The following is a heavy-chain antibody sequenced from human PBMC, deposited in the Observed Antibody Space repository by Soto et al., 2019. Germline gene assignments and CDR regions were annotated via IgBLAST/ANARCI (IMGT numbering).Heavy chain of an antibody. CDR1: GFTFSSYS. D-gene: IGHD6-19*01. V-gene: IGHV3-23*01. J-gene: IGHJ4*02. Sequence: EVQLLESGGALVQPGGSLRLSCEASGFTFSSYSMTWVRQAPGKGLEWISAFHASENRAYYADSVKGRFTASRDISRNTLYLQMNSLRGEDTATYYCAKDRGWHWLEEIERWGRGTPVTVSS. CDR2: FHASENRA. CDR3: AKDRGWHWLEEIER.